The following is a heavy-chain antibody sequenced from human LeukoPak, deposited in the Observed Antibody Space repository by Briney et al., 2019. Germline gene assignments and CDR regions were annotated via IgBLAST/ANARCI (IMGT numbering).Heavy chain of an antibody. J-gene: IGHJ4*02. CDR1: GGSFSGYY. CDR2: INHSGST. Sequence: SETLSLTCAVYGGSFSGYYWSWIRQPPGKGLEWIGEINHSGSTNYNPSLKGRVTISVDTSKNQFSLKLSSVTAADTAVYYCARVDCGGDCYSHYWGQGTLVTVSS. CDR3: ARVDCGGDCYSHY. D-gene: IGHD2-21*02. V-gene: IGHV4-34*01.